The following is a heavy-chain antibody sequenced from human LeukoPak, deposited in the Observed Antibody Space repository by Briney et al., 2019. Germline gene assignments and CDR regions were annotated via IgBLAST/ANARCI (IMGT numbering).Heavy chain of an antibody. J-gene: IGHJ4*02. V-gene: IGHV3-11*01. D-gene: IGHD3-22*01. CDR2: ISGSGSTI. CDR3: ARDYYYDSSGYFGY. CDR1: GFTFSDYY. Sequence: PGGSLRLSCAASGFTFSDYYMSWIRQAPGKGLEWVSYISGSGSTIYYADSVKGRFTISRDNAKNSLYLQMNSLRAEDTAVYYCARDYYYDSSGYFGYWGQGTLVTVSS.